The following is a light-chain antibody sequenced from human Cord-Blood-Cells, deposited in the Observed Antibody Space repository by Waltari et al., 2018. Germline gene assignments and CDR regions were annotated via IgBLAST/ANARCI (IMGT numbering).Light chain of an antibody. V-gene: IGLV1-47*01. Sequence: QSVLTQPPSASGTPGPRVTISCSGSSSNIGSNYVYWYQQLPGTAPKLLIYRNNQRPSGVPDRFSGSKSGTSASLAISGLQSEDEADYYCAAWDDSLRVFGGGTKLTVL. J-gene: IGLJ3*02. CDR3: AAWDDSLRV. CDR2: RNN. CDR1: SSNIGSNY.